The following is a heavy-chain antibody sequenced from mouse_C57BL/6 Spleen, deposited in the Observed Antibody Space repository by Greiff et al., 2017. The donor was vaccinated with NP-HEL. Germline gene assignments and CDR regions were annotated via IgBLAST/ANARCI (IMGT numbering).Heavy chain of an antibody. V-gene: IGHV1-15*01. J-gene: IGHJ1*03. Sequence: QVQLQQSGAELVRPGASVTLSCKASGYTFTDYEMHWVKQTPVHGLEWIGAIDPETGGTAYNQKFKGKAILTADKSSSTAYMELRSLTSEDSAVYYCTHYYGSSYVRYFDVWGTGTTVTVSS. D-gene: IGHD1-1*01. CDR3: THYYGSSYVRYFDV. CDR1: GYTFTDYE. CDR2: IDPETGGT.